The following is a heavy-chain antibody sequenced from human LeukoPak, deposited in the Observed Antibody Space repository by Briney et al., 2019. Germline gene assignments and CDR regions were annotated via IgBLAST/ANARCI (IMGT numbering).Heavy chain of an antibody. J-gene: IGHJ4*02. Sequence: AGGSLRLSCAVSGFTFSNAWMTWFRQAPGKGLEWVGRIKSKRDGGTTDYAAPVKGRFTISRDDSKNTLYLQMNSLKSEDTAVYYCTTELDVRPNHYWGQGTLVTVSS. CDR3: TTELDVRPNHY. V-gene: IGHV3-15*01. CDR2: IKSKRDGGTT. D-gene: IGHD1-14*01. CDR1: GFTFSNAW.